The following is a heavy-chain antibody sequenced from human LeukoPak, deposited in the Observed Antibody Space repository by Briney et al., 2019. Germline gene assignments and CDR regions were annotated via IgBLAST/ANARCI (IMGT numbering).Heavy chain of an antibody. CDR3: ATDGPRELLPRPFDY. CDR1: GYTLTELS. D-gene: IGHD3-10*01. CDR2: FDPEDGET. J-gene: IGHJ4*02. Sequence: ASVNVSCKVSGYTLTELSMHWVRQAPGKGLEWMGGFDPEDGETIYAQKFQGRVTMTEDTSTDTAYMELSSLRSEDTAVYYCATDGPRELLPRPFDYWGQGTLVTVSS. V-gene: IGHV1-24*01.